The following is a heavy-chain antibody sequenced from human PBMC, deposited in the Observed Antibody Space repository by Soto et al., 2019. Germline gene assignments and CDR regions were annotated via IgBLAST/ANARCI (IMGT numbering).Heavy chain of an antibody. J-gene: IGHJ4*02. D-gene: IGHD5-12*01. CDR1: GFTFSSYA. CDR3: AKDLISRYSGESYFDY. CDR2: ISGSGGST. Sequence: GGSLRLSCAASGFTFSSYAMSWVRQAPGKGLEWVSAISGSGGSTYYADSVKGRFTISRDNSKNTLYLQMNSLRAEDTAVYYCAKDLISRYSGESYFDYWGQGTLVTVSS. V-gene: IGHV3-23*01.